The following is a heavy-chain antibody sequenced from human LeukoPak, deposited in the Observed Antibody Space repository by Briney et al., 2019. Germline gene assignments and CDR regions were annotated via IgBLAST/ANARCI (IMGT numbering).Heavy chain of an antibody. J-gene: IGHJ3*02. CDR2: ISSSSSTI. D-gene: IGHD3-22*01. CDR3: ARGVTYYYDSSGLDAFDI. Sequence: GGSLRLSCAASGFTFSSYSMNWVRQAPGKGLEWVSYISSSSSTIYYADSVKGRFTISRDNAKNSLYLQMNSLRDEDTAVYYCARGVTYYYDSSGLDAFDIWGQGTMVTVSS. V-gene: IGHV3-48*02. CDR1: GFTFSSYS.